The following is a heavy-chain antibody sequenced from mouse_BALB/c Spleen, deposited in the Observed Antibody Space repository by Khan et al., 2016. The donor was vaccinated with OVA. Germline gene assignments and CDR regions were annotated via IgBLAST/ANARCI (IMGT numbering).Heavy chain of an antibody. D-gene: IGHD2-14*01. CDR2: IYPFNDGT. Sequence: VQLQQSGPELVKPGASVKMSCTASGYTFTSSVIHWVRQKPGQGLDWIGYIYPFNDGTKYNEKFEGKATLTSDKSSSTAYMELSSLTSEDSAVYYCARNYRYDVYFDYWGQGTTLTVSS. V-gene: IGHV1S136*01. J-gene: IGHJ2*01. CDR3: ARNYRYDVYFDY. CDR1: GYTFTSSV.